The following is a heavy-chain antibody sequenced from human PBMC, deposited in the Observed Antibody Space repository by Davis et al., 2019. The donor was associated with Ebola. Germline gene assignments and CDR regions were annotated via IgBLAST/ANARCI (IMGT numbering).Heavy chain of an antibody. D-gene: IGHD1-26*01. J-gene: IGHJ4*02. CDR2: ISSSSSYI. CDR1: GFTFSSYS. V-gene: IGHV3-21*04. CDR3: ARAGVGATNDY. Sequence: GESLKISCAASGFTFSSYSMNWVRQAPGKGLEWVSSISSSSSYIYYADSVKGRFTISRDNAKNTLYLQMNSLRAEDTAVYYCARAGVGATNDYWGQGTLVTVSS.